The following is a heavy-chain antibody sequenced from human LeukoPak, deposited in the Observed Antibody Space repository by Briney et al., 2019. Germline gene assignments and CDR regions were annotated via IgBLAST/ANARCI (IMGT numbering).Heavy chain of an antibody. Sequence: SETLSLTCAVYGGSFSGYYWSWIRQPPGKGLEWVGEINHSGSTNYNPSLKSRVTISVDTSKNQFSLKLSSVTAADTAVYYCVTEASIWYRAYFAYWGQGTLVTVSS. J-gene: IGHJ4*02. CDR2: INHSGST. V-gene: IGHV4-34*01. D-gene: IGHD6-13*01. CDR1: GGSFSGYY. CDR3: VTEASIWYRAYFAY.